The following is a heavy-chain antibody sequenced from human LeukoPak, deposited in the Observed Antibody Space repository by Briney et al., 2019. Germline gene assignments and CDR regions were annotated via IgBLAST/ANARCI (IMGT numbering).Heavy chain of an antibody. CDR1: GYTFTSYD. CDR2: MNPNSGNT. J-gene: IGHJ6*02. V-gene: IGHV1-8*01. CDR3: ARGKLGYCTNGVCYFYYGMDV. D-gene: IGHD2-8*01. Sequence: ASVKVSCKASGYTFTSYDINWVRQATGQGLEWMGWMNPNSGNTGYAQKFQGRATMTRNTSISTAYMELSSLRSEDTAVYYCARGKLGYCTNGVCYFYYGMDVWGQGTTVTVSS.